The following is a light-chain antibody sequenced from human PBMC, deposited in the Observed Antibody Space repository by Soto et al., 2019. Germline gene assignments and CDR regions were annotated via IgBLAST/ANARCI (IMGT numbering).Light chain of an antibody. CDR2: DAS. Sequence: ILMTQSPATLSVSPGERATLSCRASQSVSNTLAWYQQKPGQAPSLLIYDASTRATGIPARFSGSGSGTEFTLTISGLQSEDFAVYYCQQYNIWPPWTFGQGTKVEVK. V-gene: IGKV3-15*01. J-gene: IGKJ1*01. CDR3: QQYNIWPPWT. CDR1: QSVSNT.